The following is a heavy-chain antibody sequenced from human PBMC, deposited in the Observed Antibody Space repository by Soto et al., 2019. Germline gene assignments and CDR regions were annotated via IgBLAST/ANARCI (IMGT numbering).Heavy chain of an antibody. Sequence: PGGSLTLSCTASGFTFSTYAMHWVRQVPGKGLEWLSVISYTGNNKNYIDSVMGRFTISRDNSKSTLYLQSSSLRIEDTAVYYCARGGAYCAGSGCFPGFAYWRQRSLVPGSS. CDR1: GFTFSTYA. CDR3: ARGGAYCAGSGCFPGFAY. D-gene: IGHD2-21*01. J-gene: IGHJ4*02. V-gene: IGHV3-30-3*01. CDR2: ISYTGNNK.